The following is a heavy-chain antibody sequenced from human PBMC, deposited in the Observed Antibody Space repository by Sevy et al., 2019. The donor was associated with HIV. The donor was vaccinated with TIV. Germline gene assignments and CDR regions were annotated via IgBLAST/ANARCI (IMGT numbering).Heavy chain of an antibody. V-gene: IGHV1-69*06. CDR3: AVGYCSSTSCLISYYYYYMDV. CDR1: GGTFSSYA. J-gene: IGHJ6*03. CDR2: IIPIFGTA. D-gene: IGHD2-2*01. Sequence: ASVKVSCKASGGTFSSYAISWVRQAPGQGLEWMGGIIPIFGTANYAQKFQGRVTITADKSTSTAYMELSSLRSEDTAMYYCAVGYCSSTSCLISYYYYYMDVWGKGTTVTVSS.